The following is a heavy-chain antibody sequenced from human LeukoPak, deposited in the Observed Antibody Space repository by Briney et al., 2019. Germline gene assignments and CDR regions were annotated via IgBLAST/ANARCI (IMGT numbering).Heavy chain of an antibody. CDR3: ARVRTSGSYYYYMDV. CDR1: GGTFSRYA. Sequence: SVEDSCKASGGTFSRYAISWVRQAPGQGLEWMGGIIPIFGTANYAQKFQGRVTITTDESTSTAYMELSSLRSEDTAVYYCARVRTSGSYYYYMDVWGKGTTVTVSS. J-gene: IGHJ6*03. D-gene: IGHD1-26*01. V-gene: IGHV1-69*05. CDR2: IIPIFGTA.